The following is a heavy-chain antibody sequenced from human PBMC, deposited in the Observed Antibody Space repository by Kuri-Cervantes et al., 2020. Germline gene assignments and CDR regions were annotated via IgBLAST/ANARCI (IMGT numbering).Heavy chain of an antibody. CDR1: GFTFSSYA. D-gene: IGHD3-3*01. J-gene: IGHJ6*03. CDR3: ARDWSMEV. Sequence: GESLKISCAASGFTFSSYAMHWVRQAPGKGLEWVAVISYDGSNKYYADSVKGRFTISRDNSKNTLYLQMNSLRAEDTALYYCARDWSMEVWGKRTTVTVSS. CDR2: ISYDGSNK. V-gene: IGHV3-30-3*01.